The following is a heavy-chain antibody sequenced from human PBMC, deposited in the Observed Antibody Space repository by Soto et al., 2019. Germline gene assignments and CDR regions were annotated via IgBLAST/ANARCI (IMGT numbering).Heavy chain of an antibody. V-gene: IGHV4-34*01. CDR2: INHSGDT. Sequence: QVQLQQWGAGLLKPSETLSLTCAVYGGSFSGHFWSWIRQIPGKGLEWIGDINHSGDTTYNPSLKSRVTISVDRSKNQFSLMLTSMTAADRGVYFCAKRGWLPNRWCDPWGQGTLVTVSS. D-gene: IGHD3-10*01. J-gene: IGHJ5*02. CDR1: GGSFSGHF. CDR3: AKRGWLPNRWCDP.